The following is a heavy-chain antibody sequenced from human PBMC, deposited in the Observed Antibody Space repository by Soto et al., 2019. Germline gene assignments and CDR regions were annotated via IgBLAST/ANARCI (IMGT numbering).Heavy chain of an antibody. V-gene: IGHV3-33*01. J-gene: IGHJ6*02. Sequence: PGGSLRLSCAASGFTFSNYGMHWVRQAPGKGLEWVAVIWYDGSNKYYADSVKGRFTISTDNSKNTLYLQMNSLRAEDTAVYYCASDVAAAGTSYYYYGMAVWGHGTTVTVSS. CDR1: GFTFSNYG. CDR3: ASDVAAAGTSYYYYGMAV. D-gene: IGHD6-13*01. CDR2: IWYDGSNK.